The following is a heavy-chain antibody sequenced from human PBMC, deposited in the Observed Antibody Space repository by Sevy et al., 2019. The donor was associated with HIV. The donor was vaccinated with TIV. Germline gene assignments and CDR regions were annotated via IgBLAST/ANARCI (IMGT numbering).Heavy chain of an antibody. Sequence: SETLSLTCTVSGGSISSGDYYWSWICQPPGKGLEWIGYIFYSGSTYFNPSLKSRVTISLDTSKSQFSLRLSSVTAADTAVFYCARQRASSGYFYFDSWGQGTLVTVSS. D-gene: IGHD3-22*01. J-gene: IGHJ4*02. V-gene: IGHV4-30-4*01. CDR2: IFYSGST. CDR1: GGSISSGDYY. CDR3: ARQRASSGYFYFDS.